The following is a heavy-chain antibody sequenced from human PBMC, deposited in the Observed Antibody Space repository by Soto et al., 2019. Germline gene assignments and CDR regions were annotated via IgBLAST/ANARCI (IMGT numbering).Heavy chain of an antibody. D-gene: IGHD2-15*01. V-gene: IGHV3-30-3*01. J-gene: IGHJ4*02. CDR3: ARDPSLAAYYFDY. Sequence: GGSLRLSCAVSGLTFSNYDMHWVRQAPGKGLEWVAGISYDGSKKHHADSVKGRFTISRDNSKNRLSLQMNSLRTEDTAVYYCARDPSLAAYYFDYWGQGTLVTAPQ. CDR1: GLTFSNYD. CDR2: ISYDGSKK.